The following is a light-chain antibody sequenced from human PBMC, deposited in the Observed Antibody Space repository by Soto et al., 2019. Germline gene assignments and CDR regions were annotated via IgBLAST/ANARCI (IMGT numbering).Light chain of an antibody. CDR3: SSYTSGNTLV. Sequence: QSALTHPASVSGSPGQSITISCTGTSSDVGAYNYVSWYQQHPGKAPKLMIFEVSDRPSGVSNRFSGSKSGNTASLTISGLQAEDEADYYCSSYTSGNTLVFAGGTKLTVL. CDR2: EVS. CDR1: SSDVGAYNY. J-gene: IGLJ2*01. V-gene: IGLV2-14*01.